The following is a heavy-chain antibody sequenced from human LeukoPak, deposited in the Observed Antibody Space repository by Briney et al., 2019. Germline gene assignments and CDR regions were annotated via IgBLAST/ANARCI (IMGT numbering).Heavy chain of an antibody. CDR2: ISSSSSTI. Sequence: GGSLRLSCAASGFTFSSYSMNWVRQAPGKGLEWVSYISSSSSTIYYADSVKGRFTISRDNAKNSLYLQMNSLRAEDTAVYYCAKKGLWFGELLYSYYFDYWGQGTLVTVSS. J-gene: IGHJ4*02. CDR3: AKKGLWFGELLYSYYFDY. CDR1: GFTFSSYS. D-gene: IGHD3-10*01. V-gene: IGHV3-48*01.